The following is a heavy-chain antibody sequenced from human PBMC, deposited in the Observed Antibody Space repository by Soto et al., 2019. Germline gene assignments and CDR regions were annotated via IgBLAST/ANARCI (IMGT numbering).Heavy chain of an antibody. V-gene: IGHV1-8*01. D-gene: IGHD6-25*01. CDR2: VNPNSGNT. J-gene: IGHJ5*02. CDR1: GYTFTNYD. Sequence: QVQLVQSGAEVKKPGASVRVSCKTSGYTFTNYDIMWVRRVAGQGLEWIGWVNPNSGNTGYAQKFQDRVTMTRDRFISTAYMELRSLTYEDTAVYYCARGRRANFAPWGQGTLVTVSS. CDR3: ARGRRANFAP.